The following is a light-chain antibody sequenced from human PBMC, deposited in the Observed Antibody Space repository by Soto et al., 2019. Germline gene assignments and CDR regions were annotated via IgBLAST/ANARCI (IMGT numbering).Light chain of an antibody. CDR3: CSYTTSDVYV. V-gene: IGLV2-14*03. Sequence: QSALTQPASVSGSPGQSISISCTGTSSDVGAYDYVFWYQQHPGKAPKLMIYDVSNRPSGVSNRFSGSKSGNTASLTISGLQAEDEADYFCCSYTTSDVYVFGPGTKLTVL. CDR2: DVS. J-gene: IGLJ1*01. CDR1: SSDVGAYDY.